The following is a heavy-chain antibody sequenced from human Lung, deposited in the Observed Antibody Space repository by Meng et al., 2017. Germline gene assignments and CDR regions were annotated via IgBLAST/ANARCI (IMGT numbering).Heavy chain of an antibody. CDR3: ARGPTTMAHDFDY. CDR2: INQSGIT. Sequence: QQCGAVLLKPSVPRPPPCLVSGGYSRYTIWGRCPHPPEKGFGLIGKINQSGITHSHPSPDSPATLSIETSQNNLSLKLSSVTAADSAVYYCARGPTTMAHDFDYWGQGTLVTVSS. J-gene: IGHJ4*02. V-gene: IGHV4-34*01. D-gene: IGHD4-11*01. CDR1: GGYSRYTI.